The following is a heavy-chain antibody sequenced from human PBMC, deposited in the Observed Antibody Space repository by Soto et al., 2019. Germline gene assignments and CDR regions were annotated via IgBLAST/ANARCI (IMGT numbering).Heavy chain of an antibody. CDR3: ARRPKIPDYYYYMDV. Sequence: GGSLRLSCAASGFTFSSYWMSWVRQAPRKGLEWVANIKQDGSEKYYVDSVKGRFTISRDNAKNSLYLQMNSLRAEDTAVYYCARRPKIPDYYYYMDVWGKGTTVTVSS. CDR2: IKQDGSEK. V-gene: IGHV3-7*01. CDR1: GFTFSSYW. D-gene: IGHD2-21*01. J-gene: IGHJ6*03.